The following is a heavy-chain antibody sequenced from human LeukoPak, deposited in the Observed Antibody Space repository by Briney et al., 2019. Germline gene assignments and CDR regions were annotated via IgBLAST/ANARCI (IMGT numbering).Heavy chain of an antibody. V-gene: IGHV3-30-3*01. CDR3: AREDCSSTSCYKRNNDAFDI. CDR2: ISYDGSNK. J-gene: IGHJ3*02. Sequence: GGSLRLSCAASGFTFSSYAMHWVRQAPGKGLEWVAVISYDGSNKYYADSVKGRFTISRDNSKNTLYLQMNSLRAEDTAVYYCAREDCSSTSCYKRNNDAFDIWGQGTMVTVSS. CDR1: GFTFSSYA. D-gene: IGHD2-2*02.